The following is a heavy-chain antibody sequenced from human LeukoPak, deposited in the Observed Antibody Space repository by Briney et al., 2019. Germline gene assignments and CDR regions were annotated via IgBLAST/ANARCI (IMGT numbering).Heavy chain of an antibody. Sequence: PSETLSLTCTVSGGSISSYYWNWIRQPPGKGLEWIGYIYYSGSTSYNPSLKSRVTISGDTSLKLSSVTAADTAVYYCARMVAAASSFDYWGQGTLVTVSS. CDR1: GGSISSYY. V-gene: IGHV4-59*01. D-gene: IGHD6-13*01. J-gene: IGHJ4*02. CDR3: ARMVAAASSFDY. CDR2: IYYSGST.